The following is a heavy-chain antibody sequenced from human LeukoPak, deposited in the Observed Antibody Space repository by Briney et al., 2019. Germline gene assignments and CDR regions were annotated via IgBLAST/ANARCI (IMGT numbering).Heavy chain of an antibody. CDR3: ARSFRPAGAFDY. Sequence: PGGSLRLSCAASGFTFSSYAMHWVRQAPGKGLEWVAVISYDGSNKYYADSVKGRFTISRDNSKNTLYLQMNSLRAEDTAVYYRARSFRPAGAFDYWGQGTLVTVSS. CDR2: ISYDGSNK. J-gene: IGHJ4*02. D-gene: IGHD3-10*01. CDR1: GFTFSSYA. V-gene: IGHV3-30-3*01.